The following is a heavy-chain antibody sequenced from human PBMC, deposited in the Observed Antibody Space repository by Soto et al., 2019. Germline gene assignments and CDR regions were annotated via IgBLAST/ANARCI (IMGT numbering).Heavy chain of an antibody. CDR1: GAYISNISYY. D-gene: IGHD2-21*01. CDR3: AAAYRGGECYSGPPFDS. V-gene: IGHV4-31*11. CDR2: IYNTGGT. J-gene: IGHJ5*01. Sequence: TLSLPLVVSGAYISNISYYWRWIRRHPGKGLEFIGYIYNTGGTTYNPSLRSRITISLDTSKNQFSLKLSAVNAADTAVYYCAAAYRGGECYSGPPFDSSGQGTLVTVSS.